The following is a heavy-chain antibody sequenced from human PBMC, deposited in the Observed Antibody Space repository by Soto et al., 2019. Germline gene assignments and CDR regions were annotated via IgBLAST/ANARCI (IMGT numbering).Heavy chain of an antibody. D-gene: IGHD4-17*01. CDR1: GFTFSSYA. CDR2: ISGSGGST. CDR3: AKDDRPDYGDYVDDYYFDY. J-gene: IGHJ4*02. V-gene: IGHV3-23*01. Sequence: GGSLRLSCAASGFTFSSYAMSWVRQAPGKGLEWVSAISGSGGSTYYADSVKGRFTISRDNSKNTLYLQMNSLRAEDTAVYYCAKDDRPDYGDYVDDYYFDYWGQGTLVTVSS.